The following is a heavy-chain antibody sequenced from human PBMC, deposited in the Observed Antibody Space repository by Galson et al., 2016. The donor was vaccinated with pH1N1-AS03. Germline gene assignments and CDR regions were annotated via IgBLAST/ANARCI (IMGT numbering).Heavy chain of an antibody. CDR2: IFTGGTT. J-gene: IGHJ4*02. CDR3: ARGITIFGLARPALDS. V-gene: IGHV3-66*02. Sequence: SLRLSCAVSGFSVSSTYMNWVRQAPGKGLEWISVIFTGGTTYYADSVRGRFTISRDDSRKTLYLQMNSLRNEDTAVYYCARGITIFGLARPALDSWGQGTRVTVSS. D-gene: IGHD3-3*01. CDR1: GFSVSSTY.